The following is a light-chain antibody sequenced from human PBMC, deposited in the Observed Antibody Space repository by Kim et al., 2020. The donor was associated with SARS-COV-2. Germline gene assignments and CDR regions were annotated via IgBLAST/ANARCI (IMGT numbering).Light chain of an antibody. CDR2: AAS. J-gene: IGKJ4*01. Sequence: ASVGDRDTITCRPGQEISYLLAWYQQKPGKAPKLLIYAASNLESGVPSRFRGSGSGTDFTLTISSLQPEDVATYYCQQTTTFPLTFGGGTKVEIK. V-gene: IGKV1-12*01. CDR1: QEISYL. CDR3: QQTTTFPLT.